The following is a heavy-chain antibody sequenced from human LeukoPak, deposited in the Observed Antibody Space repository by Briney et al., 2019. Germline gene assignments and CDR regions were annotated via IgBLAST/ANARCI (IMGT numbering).Heavy chain of an antibody. D-gene: IGHD4-17*01. Sequence: SPETLSLTCAVYGGSFSGYYWSWIRQPPGKGLEWIGEINHSGSTNYNPSLKSRVTISVDTSKNQFSLKLSSVTAADTAVYYCAREEYGDSNFDYWRQGTLVTVSS. CDR1: GGSFSGYY. CDR3: AREEYGDSNFDY. CDR2: INHSGST. J-gene: IGHJ4*02. V-gene: IGHV4-34*01.